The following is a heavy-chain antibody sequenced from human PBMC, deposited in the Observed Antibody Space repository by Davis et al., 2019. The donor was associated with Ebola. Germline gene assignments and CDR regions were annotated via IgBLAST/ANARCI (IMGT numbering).Heavy chain of an antibody. D-gene: IGHD5-18*01. V-gene: IGHV1-69*04. CDR2: IIPMLGIP. CDR1: GGTFSTYA. Sequence: SAQISCNASGGTFSTYAIDWVRQAPGQGPEWMGRIIPMLGIPNYAQRFQGRVTITADKSTSTAYMELSSLRSEDTAMYYCARDLGTAMATEWGQGTLVTVSS. CDR3: ARDLGTAMATE. J-gene: IGHJ4*02.